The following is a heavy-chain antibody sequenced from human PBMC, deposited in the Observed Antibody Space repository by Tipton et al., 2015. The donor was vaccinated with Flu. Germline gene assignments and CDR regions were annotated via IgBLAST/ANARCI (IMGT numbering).Heavy chain of an antibody. CDR2: IYYTAST. D-gene: IGHD4-17*01. V-gene: IGHV4-61*01. Sequence: TLSLTCTVSGASVSRGNNYWTWIRQPPGKGLEWIAYIYYTASTNYNPSLKSRATISKDTSSNQFSLQLTSVTAADTAVYYCASVSHDYGDSDFWGQGTLVTVSS. CDR1: GASVSRGNNY. CDR3: ASVSHDYGDSDF. J-gene: IGHJ4*02.